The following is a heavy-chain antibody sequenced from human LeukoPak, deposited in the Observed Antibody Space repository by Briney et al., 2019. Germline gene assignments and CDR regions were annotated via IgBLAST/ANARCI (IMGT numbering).Heavy chain of an antibody. CDR3: ARGLPAAHFDY. CDR1: GFTFSNYW. Sequence: GGSLRLSCAASGFTFSNYWMDWVRQAPGKGLEWVAKIKQDGSRKDYVDSVKGRFTISRDNAKNSLYLEMSSLRVEDTGVYYCARGLPAAHFDYWGQGTLVTVSS. D-gene: IGHD2-2*01. V-gene: IGHV3-7*01. J-gene: IGHJ4*02. CDR2: IKQDGSRK.